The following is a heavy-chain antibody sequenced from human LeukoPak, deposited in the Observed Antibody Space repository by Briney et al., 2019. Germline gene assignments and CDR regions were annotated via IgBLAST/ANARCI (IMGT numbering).Heavy chain of an antibody. V-gene: IGHV4-4*07. Sequence: PSETLSLTCTVSGGSISSYYWTWIRQPAGKGLEWIGRVYTSGSTHYNPSLKTRLTMSVDTSKNQFSLKLSSVTAADTAVYYCARFITGTTTAFDIWGQGTMVTVSS. CDR3: ARFITGTTTAFDI. CDR2: VYTSGST. J-gene: IGHJ3*02. D-gene: IGHD1-7*01. CDR1: GGSISSYY.